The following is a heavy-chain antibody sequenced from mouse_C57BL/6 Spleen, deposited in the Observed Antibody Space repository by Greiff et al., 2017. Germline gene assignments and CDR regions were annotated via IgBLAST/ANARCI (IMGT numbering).Heavy chain of an antibody. CDR1: GYTFTSYW. CDR3: TSDYGSSFAMDY. CDR2: IYPGNSDT. V-gene: IGHV1-5*01. Sequence: EVQLVESGTVLARPGASVKMSCKTSGYTFTSYWMHWVKQRPGQGLEWMGAIYPGNSDTSYNQKFKGKAKLTAVTAASTAYMERSSLTNEDSAVYYCTSDYGSSFAMDYWCQGTSVTVSS. J-gene: IGHJ4*01. D-gene: IGHD1-1*01.